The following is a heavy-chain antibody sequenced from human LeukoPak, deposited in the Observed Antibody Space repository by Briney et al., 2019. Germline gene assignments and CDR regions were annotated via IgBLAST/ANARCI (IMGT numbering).Heavy chain of an antibody. V-gene: IGHV1-18*01. J-gene: IGHJ4*02. CDR1: GGTFSSYA. Sequence: ASVKVSCKASGGTFSSYAISWVRQAPGQGLEWMGWISAYNGNTNYAQKLQGRVTMTTDTSTSTAYMELRSLRSDDTAVYYCARDLEGYCSSTSCPRGYWGQGTLVTVSS. D-gene: IGHD2-2*01. CDR2: ISAYNGNT. CDR3: ARDLEGYCSSTSCPRGY.